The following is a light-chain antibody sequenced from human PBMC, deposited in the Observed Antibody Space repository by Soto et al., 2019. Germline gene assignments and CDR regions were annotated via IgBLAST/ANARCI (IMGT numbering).Light chain of an antibody. CDR2: DVS. J-gene: IGLJ3*02. Sequence: LTQSASLSGSPGQSITISCTGTSSDVGGYNYVSWYQQHPGKAPKLIIYDVSNRPSGVSTRFSGSKSGNTASLTISGLQAEDEADYSCSSYTSTNSWVFGGGTQLTVL. V-gene: IGLV2-14*01. CDR1: SSDVGGYNY. CDR3: SSYTSTNSWV.